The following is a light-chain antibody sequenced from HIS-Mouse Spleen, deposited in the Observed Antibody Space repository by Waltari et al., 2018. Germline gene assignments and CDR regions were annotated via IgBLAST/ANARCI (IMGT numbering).Light chain of an antibody. CDR1: NLGDKY. V-gene: IGLV3-1*01. Sequence: SYDLTQPPSVSVSPGQPASITCPGDNLGDKYACWYQQKPGQSPVLVIYQDSKRPSGIPERFSGSNSGNTATLTISGTQAMDEADYYCQAWDSSYSVFGGGTKLTVL. CDR2: QDS. J-gene: IGLJ2*01. CDR3: QAWDSSYSV.